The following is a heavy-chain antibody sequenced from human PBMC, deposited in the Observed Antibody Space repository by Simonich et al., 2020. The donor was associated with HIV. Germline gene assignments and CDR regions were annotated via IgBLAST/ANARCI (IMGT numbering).Heavy chain of an antibody. D-gene: IGHD1-26*01. CDR1: GGSFSGYY. CDR2: INHSEGT. Sequence: QVQLQQWGAGLLKPSETLSLTCAVYGGSFSGYYWSWIRQPPGKGLEWIGEINHSEGTNYNPSLKSRVTISVDTSKNQFSLKLSSVTAADTAVYYCARLTASGLGEYFQHWGQGTLVTVSS. V-gene: IGHV4-34*01. CDR3: ARLTASGLGEYFQH. J-gene: IGHJ1*01.